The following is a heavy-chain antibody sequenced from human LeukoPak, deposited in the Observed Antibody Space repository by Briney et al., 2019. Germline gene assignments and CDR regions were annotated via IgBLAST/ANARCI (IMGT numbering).Heavy chain of an antibody. D-gene: IGHD1-26*01. Sequence: SETLSLTCTVSGDSVSGYYWSWVRQPPGKGLEWVGSIYYSGSTYYNPSLKSRVTISIDRSKNQFSLKLSSVTAADTAVYYCARARDTTSGSNWFDPWGQGTLVTVSS. CDR2: IYYSGST. CDR3: ARARDTTSGSNWFDP. J-gene: IGHJ5*02. V-gene: IGHV4-38-2*02. CDR1: GDSVSGYY.